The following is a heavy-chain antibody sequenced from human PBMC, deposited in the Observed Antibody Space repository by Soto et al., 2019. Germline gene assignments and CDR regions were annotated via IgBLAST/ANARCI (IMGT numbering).Heavy chain of an antibody. CDR1: GDTFSSYA. CDR2: IIPIFGTA. J-gene: IGHJ6*02. V-gene: IGHV1-69*13. Sequence: SVKVACKASGDTFSSYAISWVRQAPGQGLEWMGGIIPIFGTANYAQKFQGRVTITADESTSTAYMELSSLRSEDTAVYYCARDGSGYRSRASPMDVWGQGTTVTSP. D-gene: IGHD3-22*01. CDR3: ARDGSGYRSRASPMDV.